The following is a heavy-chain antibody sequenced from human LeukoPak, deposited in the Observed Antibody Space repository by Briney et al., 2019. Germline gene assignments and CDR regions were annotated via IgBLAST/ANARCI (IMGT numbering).Heavy chain of an antibody. CDR2: INPNSGGT. CDR1: GYTFTGYY. J-gene: IGHJ4*02. Sequence: ASVKVSCKASGYTFTGYYMHWVRQAPGQGLEWMGWINPNSGGTNYARKFQGRVTMTRDTSISTAYMELSRLRSDDTAVYYCARPVKSTVTTAPEFGYWGQGTLVTVSS. V-gene: IGHV1-2*02. D-gene: IGHD4-17*01. CDR3: ARPVKSTVTTAPEFGY.